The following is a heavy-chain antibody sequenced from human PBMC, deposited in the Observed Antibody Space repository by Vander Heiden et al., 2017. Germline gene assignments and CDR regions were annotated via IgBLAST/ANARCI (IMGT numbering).Heavy chain of an antibody. V-gene: IGHV4-34*01. CDR2: INHSGNT. J-gene: IGHJ4*02. Sequence: QVHLQQWDAGLLKPSETLSLTWSVHGSSLSGYYWSWNRQPPGKGLEWIGEINHSGNTIYNPSLKSRVTISVDTSKTQFSLNLSALTAADTAVYYCARGGVTMIRGIIRSPYDYWGRGTLVAVSS. D-gene: IGHD3-10*01. CDR1: GSSLSGYY. CDR3: ARGGVTMIRGIIRSPYDY.